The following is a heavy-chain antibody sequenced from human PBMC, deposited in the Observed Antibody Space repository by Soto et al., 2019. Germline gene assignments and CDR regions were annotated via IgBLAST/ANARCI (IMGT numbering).Heavy chain of an antibody. V-gene: IGHV3-33*08. CDR1: GFTFSSYG. CDR2: IWYDGSNK. CDR3: ARGDSYGAPYGMDV. J-gene: IGHJ6*02. D-gene: IGHD5-18*01. Sequence: GSLRLSCAASGFTFSSYGMHWVRQAPGKGLEWVAVIWYDGSNKYYADSVKGRFTISRDNSKNTLYLQMNSLRAEDTAVYYCARGDSYGAPYGMDVWGQGTTVTVSS.